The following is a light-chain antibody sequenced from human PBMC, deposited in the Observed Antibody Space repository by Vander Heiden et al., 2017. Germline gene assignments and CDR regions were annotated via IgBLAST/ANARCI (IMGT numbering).Light chain of an antibody. V-gene: IGKV3-15*01. Sequence: EIVMTQSPATLSVSPGARANLSCRASQSVSSNLAWYQQKPGQAPRLLIYGASTRATGIPARFSGSGSGTEFTLTISSLQSEDFAVYYCQQYNNWPPLTFGGGTKVEIK. CDR3: QQYNNWPPLT. J-gene: IGKJ4*01. CDR2: GAS. CDR1: QSVSSN.